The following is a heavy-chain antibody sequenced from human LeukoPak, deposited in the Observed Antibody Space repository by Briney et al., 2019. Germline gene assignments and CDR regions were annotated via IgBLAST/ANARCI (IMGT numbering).Heavy chain of an antibody. V-gene: IGHV3-30-3*01. Sequence: GGSLRLSCAASGFTFSSYAMHWVRQAPGKGLERVAVISYDGSNKYYADSVKGRFTISRDNSKNTLYLQMNSLRAEDTAVYYCARDRLPYYYDSSGPTSDYWGQGTLVTVSS. CDR1: GFTFSSYA. D-gene: IGHD3-22*01. CDR2: ISYDGSNK. J-gene: IGHJ4*02. CDR3: ARDRLPYYYDSSGPTSDY.